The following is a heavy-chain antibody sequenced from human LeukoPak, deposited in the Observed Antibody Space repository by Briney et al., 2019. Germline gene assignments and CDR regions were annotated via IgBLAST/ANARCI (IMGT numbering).Heavy chain of an antibody. CDR1: GFTFSTYW. Sequence: GGSLRLSCAASGFTFSTYWMNWYRQAPGRGLEWVGNINQDATEINSVDSVRGRFTISRDNAKNSLHLQMNSLRAEDTAVYYCATDRDNSDWQKRFDSWGQGTLVTVSS. V-gene: IGHV3-7*01. J-gene: IGHJ4*02. CDR2: INQDATEI. D-gene: IGHD2-21*02. CDR3: ATDRDNSDWQKRFDS.